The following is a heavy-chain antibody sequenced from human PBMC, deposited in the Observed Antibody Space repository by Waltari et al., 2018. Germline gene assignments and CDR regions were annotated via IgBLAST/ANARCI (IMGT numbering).Heavy chain of an antibody. CDR1: AGSISSGSYY. Sequence: QVQLQESGPGLVKPYQTLSLTRTASAGSISSGSYYLTWIRQPAGKGLEWIGYIYTSGSTNYNPSLKSRVTISVDTSKNQFSLKLGSVTAADTAVYYCARGGPQLGLDYWGQGTLVTVSS. CDR3: ARGGPQLGLDY. D-gene: IGHD6-13*01. CDR2: IYTSGST. V-gene: IGHV4-61*09. J-gene: IGHJ4*02.